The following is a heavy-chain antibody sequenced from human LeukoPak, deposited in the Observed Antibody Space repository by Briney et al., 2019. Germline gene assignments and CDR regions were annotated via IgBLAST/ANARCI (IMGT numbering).Heavy chain of an antibody. V-gene: IGHV3-11*05. CDR1: GFTFSDHY. CDR2: ISSSVSYT. CDR3: ARVNVDTAMATIDY. D-gene: IGHD5-18*01. Sequence: GGSLRLSCAASGFTFSDHYMSWIRQAPGKGLEWVSYISSSVSYTNYADSVKGRFTISRDNAKKSLYLQMNSLRAEDTAVYYCARVNVDTAMATIDYWGQGTLVTVSS. J-gene: IGHJ4*02.